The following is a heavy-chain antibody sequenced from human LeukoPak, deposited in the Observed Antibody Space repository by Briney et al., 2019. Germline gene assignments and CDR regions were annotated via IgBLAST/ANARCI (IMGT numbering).Heavy chain of an antibody. CDR3: VKGNWGDY. Sequence: PGGSLRLSCAASGFTFSGYSMNWVRQAPGEGLEWVANINPDGTVPSYVDSVKGRFTISRDNANNSLYLQMNSLRPEDTALYYCVKGNWGDYWGQGALVTVSS. D-gene: IGHD7-27*01. V-gene: IGHV3-7*01. J-gene: IGHJ4*02. CDR2: INPDGTVP. CDR1: GFTFSGYS.